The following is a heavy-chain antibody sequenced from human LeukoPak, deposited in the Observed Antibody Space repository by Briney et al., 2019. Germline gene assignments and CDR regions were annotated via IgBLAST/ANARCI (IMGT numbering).Heavy chain of an antibody. D-gene: IGHD2-2*01. J-gene: IGHJ4*02. Sequence: ASVKVSCKASGYTFTSYGISWVRQAPGQGLEWMGWISAYNGNTNYAQKLQGRVTMTTDTSTSTAYMELRSLRSDDTAVYYCARDYCSSTSCLFDYWGQGTLVTVSS. CDR3: ARDYCSSTSCLFDY. CDR1: GYTFTSYG. CDR2: ISAYNGNT. V-gene: IGHV1-18*01.